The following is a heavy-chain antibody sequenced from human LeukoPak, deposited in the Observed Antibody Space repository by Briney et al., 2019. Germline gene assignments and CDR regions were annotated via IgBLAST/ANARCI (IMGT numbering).Heavy chain of an antibody. J-gene: IGHJ3*02. CDR3: ARGELGTAYDAFDI. Sequence: PGGSLRLSCAASGFTFSSYWMHWVRQAPGKGLVWVSRINSDGSSTSYADSVKGRFTISRDNAKNTLYLQMNSLRAEDTAVYYCARGELGTAYDAFDIWGQGIMVTVSS. V-gene: IGHV3-74*01. CDR2: INSDGSST. D-gene: IGHD7-27*01. CDR1: GFTFSSYW.